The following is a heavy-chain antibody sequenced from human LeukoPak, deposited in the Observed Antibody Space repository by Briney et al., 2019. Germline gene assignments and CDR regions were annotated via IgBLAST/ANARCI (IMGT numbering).Heavy chain of an antibody. J-gene: IGHJ6*02. D-gene: IGHD2-8*01. V-gene: IGHV3-9*01. CDR2: ISWNSGSI. CDR3: AKGLYAGYYYYGMDV. CDR1: GFTFDDYA. Sequence: PGGSLRLSCAASGFTFDDYAMHWVRQAPGKGLEWVSGISWNSGSIGYADSVKGRFTISRDNAKSSLYLQMNSLRAEDTALYYCAKGLYAGYYYYGMDVWGQGTTVTVSS.